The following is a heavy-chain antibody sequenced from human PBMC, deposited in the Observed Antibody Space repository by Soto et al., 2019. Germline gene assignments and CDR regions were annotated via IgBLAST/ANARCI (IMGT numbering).Heavy chain of an antibody. CDR3: ARTKYQTEYDAFDI. V-gene: IGHV1-69*02. CDR2: IIPILGIA. CDR1: GGTFSSYT. Sequence: QVQLVQSGAEVKKPGSSVKVSCTASGGTFSSYTISWVRQAPGQGLEWMGRIIPILGIANYAQKFQGRVTITADKSTSAAYMELSSLRSEDTAVYYCARTKYQTEYDAFDIWGQGTMVTVSS. J-gene: IGHJ3*02.